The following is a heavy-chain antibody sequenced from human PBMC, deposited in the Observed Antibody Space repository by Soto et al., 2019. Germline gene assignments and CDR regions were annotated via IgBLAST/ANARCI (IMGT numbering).Heavy chain of an antibody. J-gene: IGHJ1*01. V-gene: IGHV3-9*01. CDR2: INWNSGST. CDR1: GFTFDDYA. Sequence: GGSLRLSCAASGFTFDDYAMHWVRQVPGKGLEWVSGINWNSGSTGYADSVKGRFAISRDNAKNSLHLQMNSLRAEDTAFYYCVKDESINWYSGHFRHWGQGTLVTVSS. CDR3: VKDESINWYSGHFRH. D-gene: IGHD6-13*01.